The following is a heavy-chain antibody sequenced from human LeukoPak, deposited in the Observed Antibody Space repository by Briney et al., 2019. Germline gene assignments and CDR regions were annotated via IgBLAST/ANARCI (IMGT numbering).Heavy chain of an antibody. J-gene: IGHJ4*02. Sequence: QPGGSLRLSCAASGFTFRTYEMSWVRQAPGKGLEWVSYISGTSSIIHYADSVKGRVTISRDNSKNTLYLQMNSLKAEDTALYYCTKRHDDISTGYIHFGYWGQGTLVTVSS. CDR1: GFTFRTYE. V-gene: IGHV3-48*03. CDR3: TKRHDDISTGYIHFGY. D-gene: IGHD3-9*01. CDR2: ISGTSSII.